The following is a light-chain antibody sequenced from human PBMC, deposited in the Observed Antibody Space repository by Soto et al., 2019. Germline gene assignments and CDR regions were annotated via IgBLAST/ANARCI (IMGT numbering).Light chain of an antibody. V-gene: IGKV4-1*01. CDR1: QSVFYSSSNKNY. CDR2: WAS. Sequence: DIVMTQSPDSLAVSLGERATINCKSSQSVFYSSSNKNYLAWYQQKPGQPPRLLIYWASTRESGVRDRFSGSGSGTDFTLTSSSLQAEDVAVYYCQQYYSTPPMYTFGQGTKLEIK. J-gene: IGKJ2*01. CDR3: QQYYSTPPMYT.